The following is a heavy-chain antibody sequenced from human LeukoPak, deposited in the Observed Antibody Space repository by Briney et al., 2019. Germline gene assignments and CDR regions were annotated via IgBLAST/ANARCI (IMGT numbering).Heavy chain of an antibody. CDR2: IIPIFGTA. CDR1: GGTFSSYA. Sequence: ASVKVSCKASGGTFSSYAISWVRQAPGQGLEWMGGIIPIFGTANYAQKFQGRVTITADESTSTAYMELSSLRSEDTAVYYCARDPSVGDSGYDLHYYGMDVWGQGTTVIVSS. J-gene: IGHJ6*02. D-gene: IGHD5-12*01. V-gene: IGHV1-69*13. CDR3: ARDPSVGDSGYDLHYYGMDV.